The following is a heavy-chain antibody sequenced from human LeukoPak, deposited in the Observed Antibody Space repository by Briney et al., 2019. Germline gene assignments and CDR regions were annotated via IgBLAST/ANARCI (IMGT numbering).Heavy chain of an antibody. D-gene: IGHD1-26*01. CDR1: GGTFSSYA. CDR3: ARMPREYGSYYDDYYYMDV. J-gene: IGHJ6*03. CDR2: IIPIFGTA. Sequence: SVKVSCKASGGTFSSYAISWVRQAPGQGLEWMGGIIPIFGTANYAQKFQGRVTITADESTSTAYMEPSSLRSEDTAVYYCARMPREYGSYYDDYYYMDVWGKGTTVTVSS. V-gene: IGHV1-69*13.